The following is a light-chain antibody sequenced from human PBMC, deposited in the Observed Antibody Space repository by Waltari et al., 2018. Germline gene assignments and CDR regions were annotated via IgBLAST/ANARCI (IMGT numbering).Light chain of an antibody. V-gene: IGKV1-5*03. Sequence: DIQMTQSPSTLSASVGDRVTITCRASQRITRWLAWYQQKAGKAPKLLIYKASILESGVPSRFSVGGSGTEFTLTISSLQPDDFATYYCQHYDSYSATFGRGTKVEIK. CDR2: KAS. CDR3: QHYDSYSAT. J-gene: IGKJ4*02. CDR1: QRITRW.